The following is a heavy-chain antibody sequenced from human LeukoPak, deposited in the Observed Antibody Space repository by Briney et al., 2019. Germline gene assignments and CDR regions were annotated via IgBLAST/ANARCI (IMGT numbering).Heavy chain of an antibody. CDR1: GFTFSTSG. D-gene: IGHD2-2*01. CDR2: IRYDGSNT. Sequence: GGSLRLPCATSGFTFSTSGMHWVRQAPGKGLEWVAFIRYDGSNTYHADSVKGRFAISRDNSKNTLYLQMNSLRAEDTAVYYCAKDVPAAYFDYWGQGTLVTVSS. CDR3: AKDVPAAYFDY. V-gene: IGHV3-30*02. J-gene: IGHJ4*02.